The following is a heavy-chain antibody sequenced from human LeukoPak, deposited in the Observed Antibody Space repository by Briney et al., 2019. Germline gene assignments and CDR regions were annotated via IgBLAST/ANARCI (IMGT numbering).Heavy chain of an antibody. V-gene: IGHV3-74*01. CDR3: SRGRSGYYSDY. CDR1: RFTLRNFW. Sequence: GSPRLSSVAPRFTLRNFWMHSVPEILQKRLVWVSHINNDGSSTNYVDSVKGRFTISRDNAKNTLYLQVNSLRADATAVYYCSRGRSGYYSDYWGQGTLVTVSS. J-gene: IGHJ4*02. CDR2: INNDGSST. D-gene: IGHD3-3*01.